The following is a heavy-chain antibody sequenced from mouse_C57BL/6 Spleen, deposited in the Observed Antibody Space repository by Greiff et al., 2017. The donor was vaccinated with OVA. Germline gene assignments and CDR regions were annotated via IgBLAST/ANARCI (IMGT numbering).Heavy chain of an antibody. CDR1: GFTFSSYA. CDR2: ISDGGSYT. Sequence: DVMLVESGGGLVKPGGSLKLSCAASGFTFSSYAMSWVRQTPEKRLEWVATISDGGSYTYYPDNVKGRFTISRDNAKNNLYLQMSHLKSEDTAMYYCARDTPTGASDYWGQGTTLTVSS. D-gene: IGHD4-1*02. V-gene: IGHV5-4*01. J-gene: IGHJ2*01. CDR3: ARDTPTGASDY.